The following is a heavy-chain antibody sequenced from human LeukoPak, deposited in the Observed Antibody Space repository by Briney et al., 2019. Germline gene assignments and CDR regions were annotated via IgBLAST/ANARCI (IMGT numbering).Heavy chain of an antibody. CDR3: ARGRSTGYFDWSPPLYYYYGMDV. Sequence: SETLSLTCAVYGGSFSGYYWSWIRQPPGKGLEWIGEINHSGSTNYNSSLKSRVTISVDTSKYQFSLKLSSVTAADTAVYYCARGRSTGYFDWSPPLYYYYGMDVWGKGTTVTVSS. CDR2: INHSGST. D-gene: IGHD3-9*01. J-gene: IGHJ6*04. CDR1: GGSFSGYY. V-gene: IGHV4-34*01.